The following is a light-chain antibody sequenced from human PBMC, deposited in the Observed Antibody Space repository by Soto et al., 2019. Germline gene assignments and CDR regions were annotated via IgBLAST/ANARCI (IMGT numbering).Light chain of an antibody. J-gene: IGLJ1*01. CDR1: SSDVDGYDY. CDR3: SSYVGTNSYV. CDR2: EVS. V-gene: IGLV2-8*01. Sequence: QSVLTQPPSASGSPGQSVTISCTGNSSDVDGYDYVSWYKQHPGKAPKLMIYEVSKRPSGVPDRFSGSKSGNSSALTVSGLQAEDEADYYCSSYVGTNSYVFGTGTKVTVL.